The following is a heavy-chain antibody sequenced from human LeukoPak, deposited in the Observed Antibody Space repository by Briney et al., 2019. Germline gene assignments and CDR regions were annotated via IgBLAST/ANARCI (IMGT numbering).Heavy chain of an antibody. J-gene: IGHJ5*02. CDR2: IYTSGST. V-gene: IGHV4-4*09. Sequence: SETLSLTCTVSGGSISSYYWSWIRQPPGKGLEWIGYIYTSGSTNYNPPLKSRVTISVDTAKNQSSLKLSSVTAADTAVYYCARLGTIFGVGNWFDPWGQGTLVTVSS. D-gene: IGHD3-3*01. CDR3: ARLGTIFGVGNWFDP. CDR1: GGSISSYY.